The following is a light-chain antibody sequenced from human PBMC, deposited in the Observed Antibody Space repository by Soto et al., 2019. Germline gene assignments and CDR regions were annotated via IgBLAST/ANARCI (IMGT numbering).Light chain of an antibody. CDR1: QSARIS. J-gene: IGKJ5*01. Sequence: TVMKQSPATLSVSPGERATLSCRASQSARISLGWYQQKPGQAPRLLIYDVSTRATGVPARFSGSGSGTEFTLTISSPQSEDFAVYYCQQYNNWPPTFGQGRRP. CDR2: DVS. V-gene: IGKV3-15*01. CDR3: QQYNNWPPT.